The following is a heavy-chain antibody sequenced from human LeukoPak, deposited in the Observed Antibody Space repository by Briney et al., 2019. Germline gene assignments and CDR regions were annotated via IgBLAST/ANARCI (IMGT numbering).Heavy chain of an antibody. V-gene: IGHV4-38-2*01. CDR1: GYSISSGYY. D-gene: IGHD2-2*01. J-gene: IGHJ4*02. CDR2: IYHSGST. CDR3: ARHDIVVVPAATELDY. Sequence: SETLSLTRAVSGYSISSGYYWGWIRQPPGKGLEWIGSIYHSGSTYYNPSLKSRVTISVDTSKNQFSLKLSSVTAADTAVYYCARHDIVVVPAATELDYWGQGTLVTVSS.